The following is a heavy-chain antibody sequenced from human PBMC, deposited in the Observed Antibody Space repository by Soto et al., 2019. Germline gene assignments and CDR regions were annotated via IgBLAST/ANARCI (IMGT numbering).Heavy chain of an antibody. D-gene: IGHD2-2*02. CDR3: ARARYCASPSCYKHYYYGMDT. V-gene: IGHV1-18*04. Sequence: QDQLVQSGAEVKKPGASVKISCEASGYTFTSHGISWVRQAPGRELEWLGWISTYNSRTHYAQKVQGRGSMTTDTSTSTAYLDLRRLTFDDTAVYYCARARYCASPSCYKHYYYGMDTWGQGTTVTVSS. CDR1: GYTFTSHG. CDR2: ISTYNSRT. J-gene: IGHJ6*02.